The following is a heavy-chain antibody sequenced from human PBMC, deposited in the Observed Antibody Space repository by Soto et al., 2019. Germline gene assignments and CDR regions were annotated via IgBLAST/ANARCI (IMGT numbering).Heavy chain of an antibody. Sequence: PSETLSLTCTVSGGSISSGGYSWSWIRQPPGKGLECIGYIYHSGSTYYNPSLKSRVTISVDRSKNQFSLRLSSVTAADTAIYYCATRITVFGLLIPPFDPWGQGTQVTVS. J-gene: IGHJ5*01. V-gene: IGHV4-30-2*02. CDR3: ATRITVFGLLIPPFDP. CDR2: IYHSGST. D-gene: IGHD3-3*01. CDR1: GGSISSGGYS.